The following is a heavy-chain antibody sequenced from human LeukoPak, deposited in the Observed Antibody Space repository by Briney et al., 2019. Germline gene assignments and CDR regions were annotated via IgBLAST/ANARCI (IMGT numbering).Heavy chain of an antibody. CDR2: ISSDVNNK. Sequence: QPGRSLRLTCAASGFTFSSYAMHWVRLAPGKGLEWVAFISSDVNNKYYADSVKGRFTISRDNSKNTLYLQMNNLRDDDTAVYYCDPHDSSSHFWGQGTLVTVSS. CDR3: DPHDSSSHF. D-gene: IGHD6-6*01. J-gene: IGHJ4*02. V-gene: IGHV3-30-3*01. CDR1: GFTFSSYA.